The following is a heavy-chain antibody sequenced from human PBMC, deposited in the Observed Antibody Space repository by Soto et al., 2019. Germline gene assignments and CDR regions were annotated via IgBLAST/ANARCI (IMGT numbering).Heavy chain of an antibody. V-gene: IGHV1-46*03. CDR3: VRDPSSGYRFFDY. Sequence: ASVKVSCKASGYIFTNYYIHWVRQAPGQGLEWMGIINLSADRTSYAQKFQGRFTVTMDTSTSTVYMELGSLRSEDTAVYYCVRDPSSGYRFFDYWGQGSLVTVYS. CDR2: INLSADRT. CDR1: GYIFTNYY. J-gene: IGHJ4*02. D-gene: IGHD3-22*01.